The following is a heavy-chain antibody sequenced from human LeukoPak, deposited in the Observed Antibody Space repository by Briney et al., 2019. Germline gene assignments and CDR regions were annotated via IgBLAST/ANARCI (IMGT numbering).Heavy chain of an antibody. Sequence: SETLSLTCTVSGGSISSSSYYWGWIRQPPGKGLEWIGSIYYSGSTYYNPSLKSRVTISVDTSKNQFSLKLSSVTAADTAVYYCAREVVGDGGSWDYWGQGTLVTVSS. CDR1: GGSISSSSYY. J-gene: IGHJ4*02. CDR3: AREVVGDGGSWDY. V-gene: IGHV4-39*07. CDR2: IYYSGST. D-gene: IGHD2-15*01.